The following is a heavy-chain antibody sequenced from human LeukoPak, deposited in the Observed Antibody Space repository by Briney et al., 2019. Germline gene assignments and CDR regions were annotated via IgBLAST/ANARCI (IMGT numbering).Heavy chain of an antibody. CDR3: ARVSSRAGGGHRTSTSFDY. V-gene: IGHV4-34*01. CDR1: GGSFSGYY. Sequence: TSETLSLTCAVYGGSFSGYYWSWIRQPPGKGLEWIGEINHSGSTNYNPSLKSRVTISVDTSKNQFSLKLSSVTAADTAVYYCARVSSRAGGGHRTSTSFDYWGQGTLVTVSS. D-gene: IGHD3-16*01. CDR2: INHSGST. J-gene: IGHJ4*02.